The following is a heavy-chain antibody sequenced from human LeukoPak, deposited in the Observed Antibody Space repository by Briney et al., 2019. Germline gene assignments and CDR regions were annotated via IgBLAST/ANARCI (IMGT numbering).Heavy chain of an antibody. V-gene: IGHV1-18*01. D-gene: IGHD3-9*01. J-gene: IGHJ6*02. CDR1: GYTFTSYG. CDR2: ISAYNDNT. CDR3: ARLRVRIGYFDWPSGVPTPATANYYYGMDV. Sequence: GASMKVSCKASGYTFTSYGISWVRQAPGQGLEWMGWISAYNDNTNYAQKLQGRVTMTTDTSTSTAYMELRSLRSDDTAVYYCARLRVRIGYFDWPSGVPTPATANYYYGMDVWGQGTTVTVSS.